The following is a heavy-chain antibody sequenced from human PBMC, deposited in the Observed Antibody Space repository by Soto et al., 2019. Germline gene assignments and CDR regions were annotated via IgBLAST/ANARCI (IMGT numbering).Heavy chain of an antibody. CDR1: GFTFSDYY. CDR3: ARSSSDYDFWSGHLPPDY. CDR2: ISSSSSYT. V-gene: IGHV3-11*06. D-gene: IGHD3-3*01. J-gene: IGHJ4*02. Sequence: QVQLVESGGGLVKPGGSLRLSCAASGFTFSDYYMSWIRQAPGKGLEWVSYISSSSSYTNYADSVKGRFTISRDNAKNSLYLQMNSLRAEDTAVYYCARSSSDYDFWSGHLPPDYWGQGTLVTVSS.